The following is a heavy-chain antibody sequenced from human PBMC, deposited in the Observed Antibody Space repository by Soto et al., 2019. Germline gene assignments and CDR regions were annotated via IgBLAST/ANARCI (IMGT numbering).Heavy chain of an antibody. CDR2: TKQDESGK. V-gene: IGHV3-7*03. CDR1: GFTFSSYW. Sequence: PGGSLRLSCAASGFTFSSYWMSWVRQAPGKGLEWVANTKQDESGKYYVDSVKGRFTISRDNAKNSLFPQMNSLRPDDTALYYCAKDMKWGGMTTIHYFDSWGQGTLVTVSS. J-gene: IGHJ4*02. D-gene: IGHD4-17*01. CDR3: AKDMKWGGMTTIHYFDS.